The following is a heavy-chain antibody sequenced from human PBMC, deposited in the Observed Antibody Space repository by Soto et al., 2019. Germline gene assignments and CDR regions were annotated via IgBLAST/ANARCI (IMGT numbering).Heavy chain of an antibody. CDR2: IYYSGST. CDR1: GGSISSYY. V-gene: IGHV4-59*01. D-gene: IGHD5-12*01. CDR3: ARVEGRWLHPGSWYFDL. J-gene: IGHJ2*01. Sequence: SETLSLTCTVSGGSISSYYWSWIRQPPGKGLEWIGYIYYSGSTNYNPSLKSRVTISVDTSKNQFSLKLSSVTAADTAVYYCARVEGRWLHPGSWYFDLWGRGTLGT.